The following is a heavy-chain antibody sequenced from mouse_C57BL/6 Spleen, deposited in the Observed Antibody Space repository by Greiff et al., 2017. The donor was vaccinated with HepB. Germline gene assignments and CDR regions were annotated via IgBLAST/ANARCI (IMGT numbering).Heavy chain of an antibody. Sequence: QVQLQQSGAELVKPGASVKISCKASGYAFSSYWMNWVKQRPGKGLEWIGQIYPGDGDTNYNGKFKGKATLTADTSSSTAYMQLSSLTSEDSAVYFCARSPLLYGSSPYAMDYWGQGTSVTVSS. CDR3: ARSPLLYGSSPYAMDY. J-gene: IGHJ4*01. CDR2: IYPGDGDT. D-gene: IGHD1-1*01. CDR1: GYAFSSYW. V-gene: IGHV1-80*01.